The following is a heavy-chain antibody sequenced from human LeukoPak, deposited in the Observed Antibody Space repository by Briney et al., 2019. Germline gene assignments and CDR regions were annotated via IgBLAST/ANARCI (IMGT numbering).Heavy chain of an antibody. J-gene: IGHJ4*02. CDR1: GFTVSSTY. D-gene: IGHD6-6*01. V-gene: IGHV3-66*01. CDR3: ARGRPAHYFDS. CDR2: FYSGGYT. Sequence: TGGSLRLSCAASGFTVSSTYLTWVRQAPGEGLEWLSVFYSGGYTYYADSVKGRFLISRDISENMVYLQMNSLSVEDTAGYFCARGRPAHYFDSWGPGTLVTVS.